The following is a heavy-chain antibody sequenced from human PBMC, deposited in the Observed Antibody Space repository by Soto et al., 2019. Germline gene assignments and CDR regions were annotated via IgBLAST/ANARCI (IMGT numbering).Heavy chain of an antibody. Sequence: PSETLSLTCTVSGGSISSGDYYWSWIRQPPGKGLEWIGYIYYSGSTYYNPSLKSRVTISVDTSKNQFSLKLSSATAADTAVYYCASVTMARGVIPDWGQGTLVTVSS. CDR2: IYYSGST. J-gene: IGHJ4*02. CDR3: ASVTMARGVIPD. CDR1: GGSISSGDYY. D-gene: IGHD3-10*01. V-gene: IGHV4-30-4*01.